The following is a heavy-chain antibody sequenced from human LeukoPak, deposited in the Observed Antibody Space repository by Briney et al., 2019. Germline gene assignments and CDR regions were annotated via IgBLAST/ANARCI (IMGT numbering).Heavy chain of an antibody. V-gene: IGHV3-74*01. CDR3: ARGGYDLCFDY. J-gene: IGHJ4*02. Sequence: PGGSLRLSCAASGFTFSSYWMHWVRQAPGKGLVWVSRINSDGSSTSYADSVKGRFTISRDSAKNTLYLQMNSLRAEDTAVYYCARGGYDLCFDYWGQGTLVTVSS. D-gene: IGHD5-12*01. CDR2: INSDGSST. CDR1: GFTFSSYW.